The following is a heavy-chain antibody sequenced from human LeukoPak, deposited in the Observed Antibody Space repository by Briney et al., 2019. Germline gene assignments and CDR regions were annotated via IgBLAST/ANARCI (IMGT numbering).Heavy chain of an antibody. CDR3: ARLRGQWLAPYYYYYMDV. CDR2: IYTSGST. D-gene: IGHD6-19*01. J-gene: IGHJ6*03. V-gene: IGHV4-4*07. Sequence: ETLSLTCTVSGGSISSYYWSWIRQPAGKGLEWIGRIYTSGSTNYNPSLKSRVTMSVDTSKNQFSLKLSSVTAADTAVYYCARLRGQWLAPYYYYYMDVWGKGTTVTVSS. CDR1: GGSISSYY.